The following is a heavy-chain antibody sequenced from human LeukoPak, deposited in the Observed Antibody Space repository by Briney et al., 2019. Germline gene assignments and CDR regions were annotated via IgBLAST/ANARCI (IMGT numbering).Heavy chain of an antibody. Sequence: ASVKVSCKVSGYTLTELSMHWVRQAPGKGLEGMGGFDPEDGETIYAQKFQGRVTMTEDTSTDTAYMELSRLRSEDTAVYYCATLPHYYDSSGYYDAIDYWGQGTLVTVSS. CDR3: ATLPHYYDSSGYYDAIDY. V-gene: IGHV1-24*01. D-gene: IGHD3-22*01. J-gene: IGHJ4*02. CDR1: GYTLTELS. CDR2: FDPEDGET.